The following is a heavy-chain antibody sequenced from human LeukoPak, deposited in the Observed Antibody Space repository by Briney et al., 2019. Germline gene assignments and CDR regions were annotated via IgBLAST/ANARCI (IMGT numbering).Heavy chain of an antibody. V-gene: IGHV1-69*04. Sequence: SVKVSCKASGGTFSSYTISWVRQAPGQGLEWMGRIIPILGIANYAQKFQSRVTITADKSTSTAYMELSSLRSEDTAVYYCARDISSSPLAGNWGQGTLVTVSS. CDR1: GGTFSSYT. D-gene: IGHD6-6*01. J-gene: IGHJ4*02. CDR3: ARDISSSPLAGN. CDR2: IIPILGIA.